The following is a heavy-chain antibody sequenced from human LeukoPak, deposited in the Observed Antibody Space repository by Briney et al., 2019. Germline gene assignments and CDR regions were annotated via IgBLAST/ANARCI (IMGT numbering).Heavy chain of an antibody. J-gene: IGHJ6*02. CDR3: ARASGYYYSSGYYNGMDV. Sequence: GGSLRLSCAASGFTLSTYWMHWVRQVPGKGLVWVSRINSDESSTSYADSVTGRFTISRDNARNTLYLQMNSLRAEDTAVYYCARASGYYYSSGYYNGMDVWGQGTAVTVSS. D-gene: IGHD3-22*01. CDR1: GFTLSTYW. V-gene: IGHV3-74*01. CDR2: INSDESST.